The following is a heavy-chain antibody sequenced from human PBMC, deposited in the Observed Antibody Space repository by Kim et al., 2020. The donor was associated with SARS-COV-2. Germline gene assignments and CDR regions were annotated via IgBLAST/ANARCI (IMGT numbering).Heavy chain of an antibody. CDR3: ARDLASYCGGDCYGGLGY. J-gene: IGHJ4*02. Sequence: KGRFTISRDNSKNTLYLQMNSLRAEDTAVYYCARDLASYCGGDCYGGLGYWGQGTLVTVSS. V-gene: IGHV3-30*01. D-gene: IGHD2-21*02.